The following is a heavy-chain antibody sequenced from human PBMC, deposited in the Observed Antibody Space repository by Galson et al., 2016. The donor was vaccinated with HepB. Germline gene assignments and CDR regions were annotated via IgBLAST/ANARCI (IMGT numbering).Heavy chain of an antibody. J-gene: IGHJ4*02. V-gene: IGHV3-64D*06. D-gene: IGHD3-10*01. CDR1: GFTFSSYA. CDR2: IRSNGDST. Sequence: SLRLSCAASGFTFSSYAMHWVRQAPGQALELVSDIRSNGDSTNYANSVKGRFTIPRDNVKNTLYLQMSSLRAEDTAVYYCVRERYYYASRKQFYYFDDWGQGTLVTVAS. CDR3: VRERYYYASRKQFYYFDD.